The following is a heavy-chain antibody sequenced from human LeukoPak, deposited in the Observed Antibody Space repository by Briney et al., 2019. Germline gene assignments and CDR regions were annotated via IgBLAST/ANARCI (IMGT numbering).Heavy chain of an antibody. J-gene: IGHJ4*02. D-gene: IGHD1-26*01. CDR3: ASHSGSYYRPLDY. CDR2: IYYSGST. Sequence: PSQTLSLTCTVSGGSISSGDYYWSWIRQPPGKGLEWIGNIYYSGSTYYNPSLKSRITMSVDTSKNQFSLKLSSVTATDTAVYYCASHSGSYYRPLDYWGQGTLVTVSS. V-gene: IGHV4-30-2*03. CDR1: GGSISSGDYY.